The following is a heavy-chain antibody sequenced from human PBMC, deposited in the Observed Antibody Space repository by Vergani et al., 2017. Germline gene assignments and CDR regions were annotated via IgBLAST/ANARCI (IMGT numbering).Heavy chain of an antibody. D-gene: IGHD3-3*01. J-gene: IGHJ4*02. Sequence: EVQLVQSGAEVKKPGESLKISCKGSGYSFTSYCIGWVRQMPGKGLEWMGIIYPGDSDTRYSPSFQGQVTISADKSISTAYLQWSSLKASDTAMYYCARIPSGITIFGVVRGSYYFDYWGQGTLVTVSS. CDR2: IYPGDSDT. V-gene: IGHV5-51*03. CDR3: ARIPSGITIFGVVRGSYYFDY. CDR1: GYSFTSYC.